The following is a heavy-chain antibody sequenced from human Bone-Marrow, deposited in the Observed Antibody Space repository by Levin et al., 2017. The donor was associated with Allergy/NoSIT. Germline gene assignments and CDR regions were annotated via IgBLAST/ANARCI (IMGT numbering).Heavy chain of an antibody. CDR1: GYSFTSYW. V-gene: IGHV5-10-1*01. CDR3: ARGDIVVVPAGYNYYYMDV. CDR2: IDPSDSYT. D-gene: IGHD2-2*01. J-gene: IGHJ6*03. Sequence: GESLKISCKGSGYSFTSYWISWVRQMPGKGLEWMGRIDPSDSYTNYSPSFQGHVTISADKSISTAYLQWSSLKASDTAMYYCARGDIVVVPAGYNYYYMDVWGKGTTVTVSS.